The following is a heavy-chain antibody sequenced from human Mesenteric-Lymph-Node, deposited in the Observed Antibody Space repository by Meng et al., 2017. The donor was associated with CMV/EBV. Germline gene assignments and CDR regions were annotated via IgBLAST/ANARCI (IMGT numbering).Heavy chain of an antibody. J-gene: IGHJ4*02. CDR1: GSTFRRYS. CDR3: ARGKCGLPVNY. V-gene: IGHV3-30*04. Sequence: GGGQVPAAKSTGASTAAAGSTFRRYSMRWVRQPPIEGLGLGAVISDNENNKYYADSEDGRTTTASDNTNNTQKLQMSRTRADAAALYYSARGKCGLPVNYWGQGTLVTVSS. D-gene: IGHD2-21*01. CDR2: ISDNENNK.